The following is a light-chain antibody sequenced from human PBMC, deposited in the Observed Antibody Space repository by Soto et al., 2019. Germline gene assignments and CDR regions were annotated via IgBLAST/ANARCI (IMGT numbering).Light chain of an antibody. CDR1: SSDVGGYNY. CDR2: EVI. V-gene: IGLV2-8*01. J-gene: IGLJ1*01. Sequence: QSVLTQPPSASGSPGQSVTLSCTGTSSDVGGYNYVSWYQQHPGKAPKLMIYEVIKRPSGVPDRFSGSKSGNTASLSVSGLQAEDEADYYCTSYTASNNYVFGTGTKLTVL. CDR3: TSYTASNNYV.